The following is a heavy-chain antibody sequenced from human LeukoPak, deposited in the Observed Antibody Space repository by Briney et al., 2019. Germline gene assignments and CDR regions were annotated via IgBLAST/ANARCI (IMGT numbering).Heavy chain of an antibody. Sequence: GGSLRLSCAASGFTFSNYAMHWVRQAPGKGLEWVALTSYDGSNEKYADSVKGRFTVSRDISKNTLYLQMNSLRLDDTAVYFCATVGVSRAWVFDYWGQGSLVTVSS. D-gene: IGHD2-15*01. CDR3: ATVGVSRAWVFDY. V-gene: IGHV3-30*04. J-gene: IGHJ4*02. CDR1: GFTFSNYA. CDR2: TSYDGSNE.